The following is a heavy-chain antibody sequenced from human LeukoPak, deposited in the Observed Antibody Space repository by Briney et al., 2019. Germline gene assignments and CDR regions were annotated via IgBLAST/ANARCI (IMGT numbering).Heavy chain of an antibody. V-gene: IGHV1-8*03. CDR1: GYTFTNYH. D-gene: IGHD2-21*02. Sequence: ASVKVSCKASGYTFTNYHINWVRQASGQGLEWMTWVNPDTGDKGYARKFQDRVTITTDTSISTAYMELSSLSSEDTAVYFCARTTSMTASGYDYWGQGTLVTVSS. CDR3: ARTTSMTASGYDY. J-gene: IGHJ4*02. CDR2: VNPDTGDK.